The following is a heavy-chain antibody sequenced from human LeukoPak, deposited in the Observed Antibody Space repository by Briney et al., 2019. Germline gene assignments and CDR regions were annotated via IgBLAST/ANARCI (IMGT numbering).Heavy chain of an antibody. Sequence: GGSLRLSCAASGFTFSSYAMSWVRQAPGKGLEWVAVISYDGSNKYYADSVKGRFTISRDNSKNTLYLQMNSLRAEDTAVYYCARDGAVSGGLTMVRGVTFDYWGQGTLVTVSS. V-gene: IGHV3-30*04. CDR2: ISYDGSNK. CDR3: ARDGAVSGGLTMVRGVTFDY. J-gene: IGHJ4*02. D-gene: IGHD3-10*01. CDR1: GFTFSSYA.